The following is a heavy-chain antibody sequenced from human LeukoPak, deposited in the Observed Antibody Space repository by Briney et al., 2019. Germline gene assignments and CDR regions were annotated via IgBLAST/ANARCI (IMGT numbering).Heavy chain of an antibody. V-gene: IGHV4-59*01. CDR1: SGSITSYY. Sequence: SETLSLTCSVSSGSITSYYWSWLRQPPGKGLEWIGYIYYSGSTNYNPSVKSRVTMSVDTSKNQFSLNLNSVTAADTAVYYCATLWRLGASTGEAFDIWGQGTMVTVSS. CDR3: ATLWRLGASTGEAFDI. D-gene: IGHD1-26*01. CDR2: IYYSGST. J-gene: IGHJ3*02.